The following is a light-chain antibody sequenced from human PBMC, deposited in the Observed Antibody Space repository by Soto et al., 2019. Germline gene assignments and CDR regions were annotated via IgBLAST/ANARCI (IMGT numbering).Light chain of an antibody. CDR3: SSYTSSRTYV. V-gene: IGLV2-14*01. Sequence: QCVLTQPSSVSGSPGQSITISCTGTSSDVGGYNYVSWYQQHPGKAPKLMIYEVSNRPSGVSNRFSGSKSGNTASLTISGLQAEDEADYYCSSYTSSRTYVFGTGTKVTVL. CDR1: SSDVGGYNY. J-gene: IGLJ1*01. CDR2: EVS.